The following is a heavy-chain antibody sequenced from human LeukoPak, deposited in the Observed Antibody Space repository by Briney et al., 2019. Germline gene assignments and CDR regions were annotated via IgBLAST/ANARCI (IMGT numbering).Heavy chain of an antibody. D-gene: IGHD2-2*03. J-gene: IGHJ4*02. V-gene: IGHV4-34*01. CDR3: ARGLNLGYFPRGKGPFDY. CDR1: GGSFSGYY. Sequence: PSETLSLTCAVYGGSFSGYYWSWIRQPPGKGLEWIGEINHSGSTNYNPSLKSRVTISVDTSKNQFSLKLSSVTAADTAVYYCARGLNLGYFPRGKGPFDYWGQGTLVTVSS. CDR2: INHSGST.